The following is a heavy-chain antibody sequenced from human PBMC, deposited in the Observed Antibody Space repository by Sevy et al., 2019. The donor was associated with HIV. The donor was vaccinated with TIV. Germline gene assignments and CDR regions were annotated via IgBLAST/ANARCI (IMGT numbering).Heavy chain of an antibody. D-gene: IGHD4-17*01. V-gene: IGHV3-53*01. CDR2: IYSGGNT. J-gene: IGHJ6*02. Sequence: GGSLRLSCAASGFSVSTNYMSWVRQAPGKGLEWVSAIYSGGNTYYADSVKGRFTISRDNSKNTLYLQMNSLRAEDTAVYYCAKGGMTRVTFMDVWGQGTTVTVSS. CDR3: AKGGMTRVTFMDV. CDR1: GFSVSTNY.